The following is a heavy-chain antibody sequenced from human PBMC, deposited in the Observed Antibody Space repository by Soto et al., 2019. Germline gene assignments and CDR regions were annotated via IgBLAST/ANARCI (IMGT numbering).Heavy chain of an antibody. CDR2: VSWDGKAQ. CDR3: VKEATGQAAHNFDY. CDR1: GFIFSNYG. Sequence: QVQLVESGGGVVQPGGSLRLSCAASGFIFSNYGMQWFRQAPGKGLEWVAVVSWDGKAQYYADSVKGRFTISRDNSGDTLSMQMNSLRPDDTAVYYCVKEATGQAAHNFDYWGQGTRVTVSS. J-gene: IGHJ4*02. V-gene: IGHV3-30*18. D-gene: IGHD2-15*01.